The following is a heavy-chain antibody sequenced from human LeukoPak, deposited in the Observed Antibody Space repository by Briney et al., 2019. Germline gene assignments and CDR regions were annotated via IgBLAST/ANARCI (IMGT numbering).Heavy chain of an antibody. CDR2: IYYSGST. J-gene: IGHJ4*02. D-gene: IGHD2-15*01. CDR1: GGSISSYY. CDR3: ARRVGLLPPGDY. Sequence: SETLSLTCTVSGGSISSYYWSWIRQPPGKGLEWIGYIYYSGSTNYNPSLKSRVTISVDTSKNQFSLKLSSVTAADTAVYYCARRVGLLPPGDYWGQGTLVTVSS. V-gene: IGHV4-59*12.